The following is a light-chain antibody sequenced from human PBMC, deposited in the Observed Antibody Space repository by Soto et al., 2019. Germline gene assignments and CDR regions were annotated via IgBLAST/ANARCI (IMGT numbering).Light chain of an antibody. CDR1: NSNIGRNT. CDR2: NND. CDR3: STWDDSRRV. Sequence: QSVLTQPPSASGTPGQRVTISCSGSNSNIGRNTVNWYQQLPGMAPKLLIYNNDQRPSGVPDRFSGSKSGTSASLAISGLQFEDEADYFCSTWDDSRRVFGGGTKLTVL. J-gene: IGLJ3*02. V-gene: IGLV1-44*01.